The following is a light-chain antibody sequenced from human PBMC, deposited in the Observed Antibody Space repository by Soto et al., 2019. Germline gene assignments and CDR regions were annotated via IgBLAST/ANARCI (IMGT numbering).Light chain of an antibody. CDR1: QGISTY. CDR2: GAS. J-gene: IGKJ1*01. Sequence: IPLTQSPSFLSASIGDRVTMTCRASQGISTYLAWYQQKPGKAPKNLIYGASTLQSGVPSRFSGGGSGTEFTLTISSLQPEDFATYYCQELNSYPRTFGQGTKVEVK. V-gene: IGKV1-9*01. CDR3: QELNSYPRT.